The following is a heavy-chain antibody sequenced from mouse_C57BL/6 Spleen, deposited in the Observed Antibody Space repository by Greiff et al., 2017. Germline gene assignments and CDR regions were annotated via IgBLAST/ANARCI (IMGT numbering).Heavy chain of an antibody. D-gene: IGHD1-1*01. V-gene: IGHV1-64*01. CDR1: GYTFTSYW. Sequence: VQLQQPGAELVKPGASVKLSCKASGYTFTSYWMHWVKQRPGQGLEWIGMIHPNSGSTNYNEKFKSKATLTVDKSSSTAYMQLISLTSEDSAVYSCAISTVVATSYYYAMDYWGQGTSVTVSS. CDR3: AISTVVATSYYYAMDY. CDR2: IHPNSGST. J-gene: IGHJ4*01.